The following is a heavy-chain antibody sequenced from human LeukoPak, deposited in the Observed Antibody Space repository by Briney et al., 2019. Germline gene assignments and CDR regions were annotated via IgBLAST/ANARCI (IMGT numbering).Heavy chain of an antibody. J-gene: IGHJ4*02. Sequence: ASVKVSCKASGGTFSNYAINWVRQAPGQGLEWMGGIIPMFGTANYAHKFQGRVTITADESTSTAYMDLSSLRAEDTAVYYCARAWYCTNGVCSSIFDYWGQGTLVTVSS. CDR1: GGTFSNYA. CDR3: ARAWYCTNGVCSSIFDY. CDR2: IIPMFGTA. V-gene: IGHV1-69*01. D-gene: IGHD2-8*01.